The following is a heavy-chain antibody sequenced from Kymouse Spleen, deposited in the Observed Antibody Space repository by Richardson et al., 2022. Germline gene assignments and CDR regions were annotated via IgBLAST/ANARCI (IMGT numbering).Heavy chain of an antibody. CDR1: GFTFSSYG. CDR2: ISYDGSNK. V-gene: IGHV3-30*18. D-gene: IGHD5-18,IGHD1-1*01,IGHD1-20*01. CDR3: AKGGLDRDYYYYGMDV. Sequence: QVQLVESGGGVVQPGRSLRLSCAASGFTFSSYGMHWVRQAPGKGLEWVAVISYDGSNKYYADSVKGRFTISRDNSKNTLYLQMNSLRAEDTAVYYCAKGGLDRDYYYYGMDVWGQGTTVTVSS. J-gene: IGHJ6*02.